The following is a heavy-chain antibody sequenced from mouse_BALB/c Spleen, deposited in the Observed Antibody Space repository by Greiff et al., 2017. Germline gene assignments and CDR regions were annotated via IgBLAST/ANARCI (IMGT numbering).Heavy chain of an antibody. V-gene: IGHV1S137*01. CDR3: ARSGGNYHYYFDY. CDR1: GYTFTDYA. D-gene: IGHD2-1*01. Sequence: LQESGAELVRPGVSVKISCKGSGYTFTDYAMHWVKQSHAKSLEWIGVISTYYGDASYNQKFKGKATMTVDKSSSTAYMELARLTSEDSAIYYCARSGGNYHYYFDYWGQGTTLTVSS. CDR2: ISTYYGDA. J-gene: IGHJ2*01.